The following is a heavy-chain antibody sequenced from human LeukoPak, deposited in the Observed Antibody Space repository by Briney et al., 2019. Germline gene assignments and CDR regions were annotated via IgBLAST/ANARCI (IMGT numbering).Heavy chain of an antibody. CDR2: IYYSGST. J-gene: IGHJ6*03. CDR1: GGSISSSSYY. D-gene: IGHD6-19*01. CDR3: ARQYGWYLFYYYYMDV. V-gene: IGHV4-39*01. Sequence: SETLSLTCTVSGGSISSSSYYWGWIRQPPGRGLEWIASIYYSGSTYYNPSLKSRVTISVNTSKNHFSLKLSSVTAADTAVYYCARQYGWYLFYYYYMDVWGKGTTVTISS.